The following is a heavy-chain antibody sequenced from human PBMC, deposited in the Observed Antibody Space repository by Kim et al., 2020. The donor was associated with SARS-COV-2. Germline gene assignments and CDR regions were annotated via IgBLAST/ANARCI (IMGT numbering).Heavy chain of an antibody. V-gene: IGHV3-30*04. CDR2: ISYDGSNK. CDR1: GFTFSSYA. Sequence: GGSLRLSCAASGFTFSSYAMHWVRQAPGKGLEWVAVISYDGSNKYYADSVKGRFTISRDNSKNTLYLQMNSLRAEDTAVYYCARGNLGERYYYGMDVWGQGTMVTVSS. CDR3: ARGNLGERYYYGMDV. D-gene: IGHD1-26*01. J-gene: IGHJ6*02.